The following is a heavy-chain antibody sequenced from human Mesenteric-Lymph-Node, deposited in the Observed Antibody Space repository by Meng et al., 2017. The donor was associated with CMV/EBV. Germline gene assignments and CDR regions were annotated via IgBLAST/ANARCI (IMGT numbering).Heavy chain of an antibody. Sequence: AISGDSGSNNGAAWNWIRQSPSRGLEWLGKTYYRSKWYNEYAVSVKSRITINPDTSKNQFSLQLNSVTPEDTAVYYCSREYSSRLDPWGQGTLVTVSS. CDR2: TYYRSKWYN. CDR3: SREYSSRLDP. D-gene: IGHD2-21*01. CDR1: GDSGSNNGAA. V-gene: IGHV6-1*01. J-gene: IGHJ5*02.